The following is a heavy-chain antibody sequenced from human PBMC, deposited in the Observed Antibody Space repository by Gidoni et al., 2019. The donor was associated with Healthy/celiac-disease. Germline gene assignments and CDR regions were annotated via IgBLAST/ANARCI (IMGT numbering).Heavy chain of an antibody. V-gene: IGHV1-69*06. D-gene: IGHD3-22*01. CDR2: IIPIFGTA. CDR3: ARYGYYYDSSGYREPNYYYYGMDV. J-gene: IGHJ6*02. Sequence: EVKKPGSSVKVSCKASGGTFSSYAISWVRQAPGQGLEWMGGIIPIFGTANYAQKFKGRVTITAYKSTSTAYMELSSLRSEDTAVCYVARYGYYYDSSGYREPNYYYYGMDVWGQGTTVTVSS. CDR1: GGTFSSYA.